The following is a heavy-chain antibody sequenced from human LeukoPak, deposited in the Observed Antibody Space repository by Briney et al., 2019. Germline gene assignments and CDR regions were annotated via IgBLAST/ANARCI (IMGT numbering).Heavy chain of an antibody. CDR1: GFTFSDYY. CDR3: ARVSTYYYDSSGYPDAFDI. CDR2: ISSSGSTI. D-gene: IGHD3-22*01. V-gene: IGHV3-11*04. Sequence: GGSLRLSCAASGFTFSDYYMSWIRQAPGKGLEWVSYISSSGSTIYYADSVKGRFTISRDNAKNSLCLQMNSLRAEDTAVYYCARVSTYYYDSSGYPDAFDIWGQGTMVTVSS. J-gene: IGHJ3*02.